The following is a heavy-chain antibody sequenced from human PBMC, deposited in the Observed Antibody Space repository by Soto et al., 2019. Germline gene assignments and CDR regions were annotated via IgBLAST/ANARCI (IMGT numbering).Heavy chain of an antibody. V-gene: IGHV3-13*05. CDR3: ARTDRDFYGLDV. CDR2: ISAAGDP. Sequence: EVQLVESGGGLVQPGGYLRLSCEASGFTFRNYDMHWVRQGTGKGLEWVSGISAAGDPDYADSVEGRFTISRENAQNSFFLQMNRLRVGDTAVYYCARTDRDFYGLDVWGQGTTVIVYS. J-gene: IGHJ6*02. CDR1: GFTFRNYD.